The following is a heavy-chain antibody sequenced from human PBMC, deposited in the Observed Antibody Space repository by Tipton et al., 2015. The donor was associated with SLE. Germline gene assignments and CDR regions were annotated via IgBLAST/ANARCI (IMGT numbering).Heavy chain of an antibody. CDR3: ARHGWQQLDRDGFDF. Sequence: GLVKPSETLSLTCTVSGGSISSSSYYWGWIRQPPGKGLEWIGSIYYSGSTYYTPSLKSRVSISVDTSKNQFSLRLNSVTAADTAVFYCARHGWQQLDRDGFDFWGQGTLVTVSS. CDR2: IYYSGST. J-gene: IGHJ4*02. V-gene: IGHV4-39*01. D-gene: IGHD6-13*01. CDR1: GGSISSSSYY.